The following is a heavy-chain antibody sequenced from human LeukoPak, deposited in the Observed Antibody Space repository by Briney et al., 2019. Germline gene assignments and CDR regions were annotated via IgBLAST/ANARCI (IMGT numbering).Heavy chain of an antibody. CDR3: VRSAFHAGSGNYYDY. CDR1: GFTFSSYW. Sequence: SGGSLRLSCAASGFTFSSYWMHWVRQAPGKGLVWVSRINSDASSTSYADSVKGRFTISRDNAENTLYLQMNSLRVEDTAVYYCVRSAFHAGSGNYYDYWGQGTLVTVSS. J-gene: IGHJ4*02. D-gene: IGHD3-22*01. V-gene: IGHV3-74*01. CDR2: INSDASST.